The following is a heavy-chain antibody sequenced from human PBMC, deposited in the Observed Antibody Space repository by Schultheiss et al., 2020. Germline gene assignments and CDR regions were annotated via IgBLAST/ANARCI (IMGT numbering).Heavy chain of an antibody. CDR3: ARGRDVLRYFDWLLYFDY. D-gene: IGHD3-9*01. Sequence: ASVKVSCKASGYTFTGYYMHWVRQAPGQGLEWMGWISAYNGNTNYAQKLQGRVTMTTDTSTSTAYMELRSLRSDDTAVYYCARGRDVLRYFDWLLYFDYWGQGTLVTVSS. CDR1: GYTFTGYY. J-gene: IGHJ4*02. V-gene: IGHV1-18*04. CDR2: ISAYNGNT.